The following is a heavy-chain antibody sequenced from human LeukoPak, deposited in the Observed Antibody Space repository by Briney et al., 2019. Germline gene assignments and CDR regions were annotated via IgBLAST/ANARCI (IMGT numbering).Heavy chain of an antibody. CDR3: ARARDCSGGTCYQFNWFDL. CDR1: GGSIRTNY. CDR2: IYYSGNT. D-gene: IGHD2-15*01. V-gene: IGHV4-59*06. Sequence: SETLSLTCTVSGGSIRTNYWSWIRQTPGKGLEWIGYIYYSGNTYYNPSLKSRVTISVDTSKNQFSLKVTSVTAADTAAYYCARARDCSGGTCYQFNWFDLWGQGTLVTVSS. J-gene: IGHJ5*02.